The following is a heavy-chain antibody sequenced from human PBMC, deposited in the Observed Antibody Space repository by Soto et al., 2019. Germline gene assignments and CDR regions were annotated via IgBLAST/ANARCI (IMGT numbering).Heavy chain of an antibody. CDR2: IYYSGST. CDR3: ARHTPAISISDH. CDR1: GGSISSSSYY. D-gene: IGHD2-15*01. J-gene: IGHJ4*02. V-gene: IGHV4-39*01. Sequence: QLQLQESGPGLVKPSETLSLTCTVSGGSISSSSYYWGWIRQPPGKGLEWIGSIYYSGSTYYNPSLKCLVTISADTSKTQFSLKLSSVTAADTAVYYCARHTPAISISDHWGQGALVTVSS.